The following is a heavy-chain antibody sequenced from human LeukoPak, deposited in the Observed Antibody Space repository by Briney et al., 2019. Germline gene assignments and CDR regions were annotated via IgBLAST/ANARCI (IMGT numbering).Heavy chain of an antibody. Sequence: PGGSLRLSCAASGFTFSTYATSWVRQAPGKGLEWVSVISNSGGSTYYADSVKGRFTISRDNSKNTLYLQMNSLRAEDTAVYYCAKHSDFGLITPSDYWGQGTLVTVSS. CDR3: AKHSDFGLITPSDY. CDR2: ISNSGGST. V-gene: IGHV3-23*01. J-gene: IGHJ4*02. CDR1: GFTFSTYA. D-gene: IGHD3-3*01.